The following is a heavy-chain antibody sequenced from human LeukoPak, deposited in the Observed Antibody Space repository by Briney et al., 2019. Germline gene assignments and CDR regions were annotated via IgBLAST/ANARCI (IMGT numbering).Heavy chain of an antibody. D-gene: IGHD1-14*01. Sequence: GGSLRLSCAASGFTFSDRYMDWVRQAPGKGLEWVDRIRNKANRYTTEYTASVEGRLTISRDDSKNSLYLQMNSLKTEDTAVYYCVRVLGDRTFDYWGQGTLVTVSS. CDR1: GFTFSDRY. CDR3: VRVLGDRTFDY. V-gene: IGHV3-72*01. CDR2: IRNKANRYTT. J-gene: IGHJ4*02.